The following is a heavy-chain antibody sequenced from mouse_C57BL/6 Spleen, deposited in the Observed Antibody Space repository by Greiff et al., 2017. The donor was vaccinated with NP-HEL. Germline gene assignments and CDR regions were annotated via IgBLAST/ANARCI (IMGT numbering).Heavy chain of an antibody. D-gene: IGHD5-1*01. CDR2: INPNNGGT. CDR3: ARVTYDYYAMDD. V-gene: IGHV1-18*01. Sequence: EVQLQQSGPELVKPGASVKIPCKASGYTFTDYNMDWVKQSHGKSLEWIGDINPNNGGTIYNQKFKGKATLTVDKSSSTAYMELRSLTSEDTAVYYCARVTYDYYAMDDWGQRTSVTVSS. J-gene: IGHJ4*01. CDR1: GYTFTDYN.